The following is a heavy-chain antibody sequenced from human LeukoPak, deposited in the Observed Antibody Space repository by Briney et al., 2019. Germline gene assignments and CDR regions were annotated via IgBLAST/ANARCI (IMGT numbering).Heavy chain of an antibody. CDR3: TTGVSIRLLSNFEF. J-gene: IGHJ4*02. CDR2: IIPIFGTA. V-gene: IGHV1-69*13. Sequence: ASVKVSCKASGGTFSSYAISWVRQAPGQGLEWMGGIIPIFGTANYTQKFQGRVTITADESTSTAYMELSSLRSEDTAVYYCTTGVSIRLLSNFEFWGQGTLVTVSS. CDR1: GGTFSSYA. D-gene: IGHD1-26*01.